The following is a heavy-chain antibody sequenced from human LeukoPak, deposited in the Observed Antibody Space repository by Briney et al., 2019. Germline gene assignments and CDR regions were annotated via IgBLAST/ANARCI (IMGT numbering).Heavy chain of an antibody. J-gene: IGHJ5*02. CDR2: IYYSGSA. V-gene: IGHV4-61*01. CDR1: GGSVSSGSYY. D-gene: IGHD3-10*01. Sequence: SETLSLTCTVSGGSVSSGSYYWSWIRQPPGKGLEWIGYIYYSGSAKYNPSLKSRVTISVDTSKNQFSLKLTSVTAADTAVYYCARGFGDWGLSWFDPWGQGTLVTVS. CDR3: ARGFGDWGLSWFDP.